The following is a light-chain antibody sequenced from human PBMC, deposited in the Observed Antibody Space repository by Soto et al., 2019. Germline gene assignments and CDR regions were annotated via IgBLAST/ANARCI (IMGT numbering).Light chain of an antibody. Sequence: ESVLTQSQGTLSFSPGERATLSFISIQSVSSSYLAWYQQKPGQAPRLLIYGASSRATGIPDRFSGSGSGTDFTLTINRLEPEDFAVYYCQQYGSSPPFTFGPGTKVDIK. CDR3: QQYGSSPPFT. CDR1: QSVSSSY. V-gene: IGKV3-20*01. CDR2: GAS. J-gene: IGKJ3*01.